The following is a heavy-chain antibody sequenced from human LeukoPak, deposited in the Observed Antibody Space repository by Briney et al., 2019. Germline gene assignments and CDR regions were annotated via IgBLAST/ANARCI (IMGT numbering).Heavy chain of an antibody. CDR1: GYTFTGYY. CDR3: ARGGGVVRGVTRNWFDP. V-gene: IGHV1-2*02. Sequence: ASVKVSCKASGYTFTGYYMHWVRQAPGQGLEWMGWINPNSGGTNYAQKFQGRVTMTRDTSISTAYMELSRLRSDDTAVYYCARGGGVVRGVTRNWFDPWGQGTLVTVSS. CDR2: INPNSGGT. J-gene: IGHJ5*02. D-gene: IGHD3-10*01.